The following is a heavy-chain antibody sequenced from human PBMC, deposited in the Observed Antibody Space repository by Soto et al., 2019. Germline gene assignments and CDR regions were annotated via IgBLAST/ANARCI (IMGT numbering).Heavy chain of an antibody. CDR1: GYTFTGYY. J-gene: IGHJ3*02. D-gene: IGHD6-13*01. CDR2: INPNSGGT. Sequence: QVQLVQSGAEVKKPGASVKVSCKASGYTFTGYYMHWVRQAPGQGLEWMGWINPNSGGTNYAQKFQGWVTMTRDTSISTAYMELSRLRSDDTAVYYCARIAAAATTNDAFDIWGQGTMVTVSS. CDR3: ARIAAAATTNDAFDI. V-gene: IGHV1-2*04.